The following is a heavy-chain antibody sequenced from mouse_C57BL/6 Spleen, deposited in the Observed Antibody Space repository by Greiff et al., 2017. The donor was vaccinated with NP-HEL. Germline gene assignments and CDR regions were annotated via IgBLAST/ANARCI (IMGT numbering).Heavy chain of an antibody. CDR1: CYTFTGYW. CDR3: ATYGSSFDY. V-gene: IGHV1-9*01. CDR2: ILPGSGST. D-gene: IGHD1-1*01. Sequence: VQLPPSGAELMEPGASGELSLEATCYTFTGYWVGGVKQRPGHGLEWIGEILPGSGSTNYNEKFKGKATFTADTSSNTAYMQLSSLTTEDSAIYYCATYGSSFDYWGQGTTLTVSS. J-gene: IGHJ2*01.